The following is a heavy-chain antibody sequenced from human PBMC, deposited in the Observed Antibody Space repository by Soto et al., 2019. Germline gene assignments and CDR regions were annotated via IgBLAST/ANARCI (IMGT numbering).Heavy chain of an antibody. CDR1: GGTFSSYA. CDR2: IISIFGTA. J-gene: IGHJ6*02. Sequence: SVKVSCKASGGTFSSYAISWVRQAPGQGLEWMGGIISIFGTANYAQKFQGRVTITADESTSTAYMELSSLRSEDTAVYYCARAYCGGDCYGYYYYGMDVWGQGTTVTVSS. V-gene: IGHV1-69*13. D-gene: IGHD2-21*02. CDR3: ARAYCGGDCYGYYYYGMDV.